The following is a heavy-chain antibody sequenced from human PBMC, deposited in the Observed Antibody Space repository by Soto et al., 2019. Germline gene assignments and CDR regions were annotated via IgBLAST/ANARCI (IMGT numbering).Heavy chain of an antibody. V-gene: IGHV4-4*07. D-gene: IGHD3-10*01. Sequence: PSETLSLTCTVSGASITSCHWARFRRPAARRLVWICRNFTGWSPDYNPSLENRVTMSLDMSRNYVCLTLTSMTAADTGSYFCAKEPYARGSYFFFGPWGEGIQVTVSS. CDR3: AKEPYARGSYFFFGP. CDR1: GASITSCH. J-gene: IGHJ5*02. CDR2: NFTGWSP.